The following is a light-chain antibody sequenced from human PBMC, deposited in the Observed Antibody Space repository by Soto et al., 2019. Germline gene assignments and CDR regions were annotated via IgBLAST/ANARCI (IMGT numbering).Light chain of an antibody. CDR2: SNS. V-gene: IGLV1-44*01. J-gene: IGLJ1*01. CDR1: SSNIGRNT. Sequence: QSVLTQPPSASGTPGQRVTISCSGSSSNIGRNTVNWYHQLPGTAPKRLINSNSKRTSGVPDRFSGCKTGTSASLAISGLQSKDEADYYCAAWDDSLNGSHVLETGTKVT. CDR3: AAWDDSLNGSHV.